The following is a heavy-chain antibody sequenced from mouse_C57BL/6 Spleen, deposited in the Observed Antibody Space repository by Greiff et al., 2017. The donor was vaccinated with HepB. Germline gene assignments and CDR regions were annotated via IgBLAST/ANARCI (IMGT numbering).Heavy chain of an antibody. V-gene: IGHV1-39*01. CDR1: GYSFTDYN. CDR2: INPNYGTT. D-gene: IGHD4-1*01. CDR3: ARRDLGFYYYAMDY. Sequence: VQLKQSGPELVKPGASVKISCKASGYSFTDYNMNWVKQSNGKSLEWIGVINPNYGTTSYNQKFKGKATLTVDQSSSTAYMQLNSLTSEDSAVYYCARRDLGFYYYAMDYWGQGTSVTVSS. J-gene: IGHJ4*01.